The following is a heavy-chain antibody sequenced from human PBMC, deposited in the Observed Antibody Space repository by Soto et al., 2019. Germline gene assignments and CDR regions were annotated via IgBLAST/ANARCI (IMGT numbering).Heavy chain of an antibody. CDR3: ARGPSGDKVDP. J-gene: IGHJ5*02. Sequence: QVQLQESGPGLVKPSQTLSLTCTVSGGSISTVNYWWSWIRQSPDMGLEWIGYIYNGGSTYNNPSLGSRVNITVDTSMNQRSLTLSSVSAADTAVYDCARGPSGDKVDPWGQGTLVTVSS. V-gene: IGHV4-30-4*01. D-gene: IGHD7-27*01. CDR2: IYNGGST. CDR1: GGSISTVNYW.